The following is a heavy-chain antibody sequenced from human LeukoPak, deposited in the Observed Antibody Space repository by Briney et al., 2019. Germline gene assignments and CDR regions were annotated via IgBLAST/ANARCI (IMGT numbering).Heavy chain of an antibody. V-gene: IGHV3-48*03. CDR2: ISSSGSTI. Sequence: GGSLRLSCAASGFTFSSYEMNWVRQAPGKGLEWASYISSSGSTIYYADSVKGRFTISRDNAKNSLYLQMNSLRAEDTAVYYCAELGTTMIGGVWGKGTTVTISS. J-gene: IGHJ6*04. D-gene: IGHD3-10*02. CDR1: GFTFSSYE. CDR3: AELGTTMIGGV.